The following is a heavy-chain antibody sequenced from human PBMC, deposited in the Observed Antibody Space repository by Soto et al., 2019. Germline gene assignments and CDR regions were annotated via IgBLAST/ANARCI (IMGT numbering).Heavy chain of an antibody. J-gene: IGHJ3*02. CDR2: IYYSGST. D-gene: IGHD3-9*01. CDR3: ARDGYDILFLWGALDI. V-gene: IGHV4-30-4*01. CDR1: GGSISSGDYY. Sequence: SETLSLTCTVSGGSISSGDYYWSWIRQPPGKGLEWIGYIYYSGSTYYNPSLKSRVTISVDTSKNQFSLKLSSVTAADTAVYYCARDGYDILFLWGALDIWGQGTMVTVSS.